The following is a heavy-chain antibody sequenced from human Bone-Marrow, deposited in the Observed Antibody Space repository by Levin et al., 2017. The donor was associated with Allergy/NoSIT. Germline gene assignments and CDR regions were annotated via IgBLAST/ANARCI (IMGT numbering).Heavy chain of an antibody. D-gene: IGHD3-3*01. V-gene: IGHV3-66*01. CDR1: GFTASGTD. J-gene: IGHJ6*02. CDR2: IHSGDTT. CDR3: ASRSVRFLGTPPIGFAWGYDG. Sequence: GGSLRLSCAASGFTASGTDMSWLRQAPGKGLEWVSVIHSGDTTYYADSVKGRFTISRDNSKNTLSLQMNSLRVEDTAVYYCASRSVRFLGTPPIGFAWGYDGWGQGTTVTVSS.